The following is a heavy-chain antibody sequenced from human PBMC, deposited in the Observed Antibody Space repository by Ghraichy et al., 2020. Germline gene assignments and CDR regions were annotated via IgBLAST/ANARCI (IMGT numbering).Heavy chain of an antibody. Sequence: GGSLRLSCAASGFTFNTYWMSWVRQAPGKGLEWVANIKQDGSETYYVDSVKGRFTISRDNAKNSLYLQMNSLRAEDTAVYYCARDMVRGVINGAFDIWGQGTMVTVSS. CDR1: GFTFNTYW. J-gene: IGHJ3*02. V-gene: IGHV3-7*03. CDR2: IKQDGSET. D-gene: IGHD3-10*01. CDR3: ARDMVRGVINGAFDI.